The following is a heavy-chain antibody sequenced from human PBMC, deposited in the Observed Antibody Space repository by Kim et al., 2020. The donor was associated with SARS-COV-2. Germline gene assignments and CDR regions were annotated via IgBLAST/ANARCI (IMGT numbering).Heavy chain of an antibody. D-gene: IGHD3-22*01. CDR2: ISYDGSNK. Sequence: GGSLRLSCAASGFTFSSYAMHWVRQAPGKGLEWVAVISYDGSNKYYADSVKGRFTISRDNSKNTLYLQMNSLRAEDTAVYYCARGGRKIVVDAGDYWGQG. J-gene: IGHJ4*02. CDR3: ARGGRKIVVDAGDY. CDR1: GFTFSSYA. V-gene: IGHV3-30*04.